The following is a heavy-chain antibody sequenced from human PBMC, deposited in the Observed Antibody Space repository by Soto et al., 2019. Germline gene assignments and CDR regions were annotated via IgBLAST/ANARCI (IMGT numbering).Heavy chain of an antibody. CDR2: INHSGST. CDR1: GGSFSGYY. J-gene: IGHJ4*02. D-gene: IGHD3-10*01. CDR3: ARGNLPAMVRGVPYDY. Sequence: QVQLQPWGAGLLKPSETLSLTCAVYGGSFSGYYWSWIRQPPGKGLEWIGEINHSGSTNYNPSLKSRVTISVDTSKNQFSLKLSSVTAADTAVYYCARGNLPAMVRGVPYDYWGQGTLVTV. V-gene: IGHV4-34*01.